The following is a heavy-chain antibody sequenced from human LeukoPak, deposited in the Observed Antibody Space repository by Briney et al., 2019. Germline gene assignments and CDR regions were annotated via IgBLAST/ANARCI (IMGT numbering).Heavy chain of an antibody. CDR3: ARDKIVGPTLLHY. V-gene: IGHV3-7*01. Sequence: GGSLRLSCAASGFTFSDFWMSWVRQAPGKGLEWVANINQDGSAKYYVDSLKGRFTISRDNAKNSLYLQVNSLRAEDTAVYYCARDKIVGPTLLHYWGQGTLVTVCS. CDR1: GFTFSDFW. D-gene: IGHD1-26*01. CDR2: INQDGSAK. J-gene: IGHJ4*02.